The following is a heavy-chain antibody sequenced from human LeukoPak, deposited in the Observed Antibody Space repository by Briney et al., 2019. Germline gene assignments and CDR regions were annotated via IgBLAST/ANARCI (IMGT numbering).Heavy chain of an antibody. CDR2: IRYDGSNK. CDR1: GFTFSSYA. Sequence: GGSLRLSCAASGFTFSSYAMSWVRQAPGKGLEWVAFIRYDGSNKYYADSVKGRFTISRDNSKNTLYLQMNSLRAEDTAVYYCAKSLGIAVALDYWGQGTLVTVSS. D-gene: IGHD6-19*01. J-gene: IGHJ4*02. V-gene: IGHV3-30*02. CDR3: AKSLGIAVALDY.